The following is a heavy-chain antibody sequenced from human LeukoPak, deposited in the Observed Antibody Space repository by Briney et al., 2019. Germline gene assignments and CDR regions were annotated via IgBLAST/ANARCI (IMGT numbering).Heavy chain of an antibody. V-gene: IGHV3-23*01. CDR2: ISGSGGST. D-gene: IGHD5-12*01. CDR1: GFTFSSYG. CDR3: AKTRGYEYYFDY. Sequence: GGSLRLSCAASGFTFSSYGMSWVRQAPGKGLEWVSAISGSGGSTYYADSVKGRFTISRDNSKNTLYLQMNSLRAEDTAVYYCAKTRGYEYYFDYWGQGTLVTVSS. J-gene: IGHJ4*02.